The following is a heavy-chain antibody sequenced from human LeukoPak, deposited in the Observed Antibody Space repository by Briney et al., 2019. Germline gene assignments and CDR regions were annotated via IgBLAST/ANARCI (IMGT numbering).Heavy chain of an antibody. J-gene: IGHJ6*04. V-gene: IGHV3-49*03. CDR2: IRSKAYGRTT. D-gene: IGHD6-19*01. CDR1: GFTFGDYA. Sequence: GGSLRLSCTPSGFTFGDYAMGWFRQAPGKGLEWVGFIRSKAYGRTTEYAASVKGRFTISRDDSKSIAYLQMNSLRAEDTAVYYCARDRKEWLDCADVWGKGTTVTVSS. CDR3: ARDRKEWLDCADV.